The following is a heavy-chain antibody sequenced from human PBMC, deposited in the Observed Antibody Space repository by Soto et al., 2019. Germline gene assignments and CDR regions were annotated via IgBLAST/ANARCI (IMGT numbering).Heavy chain of an antibody. V-gene: IGHV1-18*01. CDR3: ARVITRYCSGGSCYLPFDY. D-gene: IGHD2-15*01. J-gene: IGHJ4*02. CDR1: GYTFTSYG. Sequence: QVQLVQSGAEVKKPGASVKVSCKASGYTFTSYGISWVRQAPGQGLEWMGWISAYNGNTNYAQKLQGRVTMTTDTSTSTASMELRSLRSDDTAVYYCARVITRYCSGGSCYLPFDYWGQGTLVTVSS. CDR2: ISAYNGNT.